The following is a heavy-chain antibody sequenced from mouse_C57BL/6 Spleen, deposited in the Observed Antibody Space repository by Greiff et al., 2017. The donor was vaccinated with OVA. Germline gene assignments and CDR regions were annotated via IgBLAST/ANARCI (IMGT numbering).Heavy chain of an antibody. J-gene: IGHJ1*03. D-gene: IGHD1-1*01. CDR2: IDPETGGT. CDR3: TRLGSYYGSSYGYFDV. CDR1: GYTFTDYE. V-gene: IGHV1-15*01. Sequence: QVHVKQSGAELVRPGASVTLSCEASGYTFTDYEMHWVKQTPVHGLEWIGAIDPETGGTAYNQKFKGKAILTADKSSSTAYMELRSLTSEDSAVYYCTRLGSYYGSSYGYFDVWGTGTTVTVSS.